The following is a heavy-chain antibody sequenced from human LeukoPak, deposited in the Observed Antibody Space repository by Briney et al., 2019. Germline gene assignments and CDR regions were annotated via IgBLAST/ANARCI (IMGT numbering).Heavy chain of an antibody. CDR1: GYTFTGYY. J-gene: IGHJ4*02. CDR2: INPNSGGT. Sequence: ASVKVSCKASGYTFTGYYMHWERQAPGQGLEWMGWINPNSGGTNYAQKFQGRVTMTRDTSISTAYMELSRLRSDDTAVYYCARTYSWYYYDSSGYYDYWGQGTLVTVSS. D-gene: IGHD3-22*01. V-gene: IGHV1-2*02. CDR3: ARTYSWYYYDSSGYYDY.